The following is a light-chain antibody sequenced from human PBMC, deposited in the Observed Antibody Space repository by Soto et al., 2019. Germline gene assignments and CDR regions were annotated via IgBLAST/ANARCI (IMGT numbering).Light chain of an antibody. Sequence: EFVLTQSPGTLSLSPGERATLSCRASQSVSSSYLAWYQQKPGQAPRHLIYGASSRATVIPDKFSGSGSGTGFTLTISRLEAEDFAVYYCQQYGSSPWTFGQGTKVEIK. CDR1: QSVSSSY. CDR2: GAS. V-gene: IGKV3-20*01. J-gene: IGKJ1*01. CDR3: QQYGSSPWT.